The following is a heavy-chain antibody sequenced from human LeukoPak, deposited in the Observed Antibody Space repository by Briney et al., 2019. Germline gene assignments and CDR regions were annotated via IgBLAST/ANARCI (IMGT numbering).Heavy chain of an antibody. CDR2: IYWNDDK. V-gene: IGHV2-5*01. CDR3: AKRYASAWFGY. CDR1: GFSLSTSGVG. D-gene: IGHD2-2*01. Sequence: GPTLVKPTQTLTLTCTFSGFSLSTSGVGVGWTRQPPGKALEWLALIYWNDDKRYSPSLKSRLTITKDTSKNQVVLTMTDMDPVDTATYYCAKRYASAWFGYWGQETLVTVSS. J-gene: IGHJ4*02.